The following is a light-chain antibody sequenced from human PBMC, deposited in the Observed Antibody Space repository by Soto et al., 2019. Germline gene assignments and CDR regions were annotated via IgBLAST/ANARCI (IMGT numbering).Light chain of an antibody. V-gene: IGLV1-51*01. J-gene: IGLJ2*01. CDR3: GPWDSSLSAVV. CDR2: DNN. Sequence: QSVLTQPPSVSAAPGQKVTISCSGSSSNIGNNYVSCYQQLPRTAPKHLIYDNNKRPSGIPDRFYVSQSGTPATLGITGLPTGDEADYYFGPWDSSLSAVVFGGGTKLTVL. CDR1: SSNIGNNY.